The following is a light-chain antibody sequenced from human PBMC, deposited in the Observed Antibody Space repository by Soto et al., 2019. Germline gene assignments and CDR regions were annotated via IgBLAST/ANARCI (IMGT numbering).Light chain of an antibody. J-gene: IGLJ3*02. CDR2: DVT. V-gene: IGLV2-14*01. Sequence: QSVLTQPASVSGSPGQSITISCTGTSSDVGGYNYVSWYQQHAGKAPKLMIYDVTNRPSGVSYRFSGSKSGNTASLTISGLQAEDEADYYCSPHTGGSTLWVFGGGTKLTVL. CDR3: SPHTGGSTLWV. CDR1: SSDVGGYNY.